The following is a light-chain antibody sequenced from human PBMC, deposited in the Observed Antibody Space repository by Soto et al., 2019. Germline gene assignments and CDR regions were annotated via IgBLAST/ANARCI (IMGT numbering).Light chain of an antibody. Sequence: EIVLTQSAGTLSFSPGERATLSCRASQSVSSDYLAWYQQKPGQAPRLLIYDASNRATGIPARFSGSGSGTDFTLTISSLEPEDFAVYYCQQRSNWPPITFGQGTRLEIK. CDR1: QSVSSDY. CDR3: QQRSNWPPIT. J-gene: IGKJ5*01. CDR2: DAS. V-gene: IGKV3-11*01.